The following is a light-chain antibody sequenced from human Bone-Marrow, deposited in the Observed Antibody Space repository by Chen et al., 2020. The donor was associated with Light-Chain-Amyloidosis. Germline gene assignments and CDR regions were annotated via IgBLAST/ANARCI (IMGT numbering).Light chain of an antibody. J-gene: IGLJ1*01. V-gene: IGLV2-14*01. CDR3: SSYTSTDTLV. CDR1: SSDVGGDNH. CDR2: EVT. Sequence: QSALTQPASVSGSPGQSITISCTGTSSDVGGDNHVSWYQQHPDKAPKLMIYEVTNRPSWVPDRYSGSQSDNTASLSISGLQTEEEADYFCSSYTSTDTLVFGSGTRVTVL.